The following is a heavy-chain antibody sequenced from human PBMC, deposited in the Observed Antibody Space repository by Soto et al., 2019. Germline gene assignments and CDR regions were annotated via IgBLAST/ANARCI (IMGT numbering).Heavy chain of an antibody. Sequence: EVQLLESGGGLVQPGGSLRLSCAASGFTFSSYAMSWVRQAPGKGLEWVSGISGSGGSTYYADSVKGLFTISRDNSKNPLYLQMNSLRAEDTAVYYCAKDRGGCSSTSCPPRLFDYWGQGTLVTVSS. CDR1: GFTFSSYA. J-gene: IGHJ4*02. CDR3: AKDRGGCSSTSCPPRLFDY. CDR2: ISGSGGST. V-gene: IGHV3-23*01. D-gene: IGHD2-2*01.